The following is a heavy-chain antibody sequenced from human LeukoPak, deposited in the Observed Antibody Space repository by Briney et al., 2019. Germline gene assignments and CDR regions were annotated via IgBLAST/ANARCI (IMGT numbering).Heavy chain of an antibody. Sequence: GGSLRLSCAASGFPFSNYAMSWVRQAPGKGLEWVSSLISSGAVTYYADSVKGRFTISRDNAKNSLYLQMNSLRAEDTAVYYCARLRAAAGTDYYYMDVWGKGTTVTVSS. CDR3: ARLRAAAGTDYYYMDV. CDR1: GFPFSNYA. V-gene: IGHV3-23*01. CDR2: LISSGAVT. D-gene: IGHD6-13*01. J-gene: IGHJ6*03.